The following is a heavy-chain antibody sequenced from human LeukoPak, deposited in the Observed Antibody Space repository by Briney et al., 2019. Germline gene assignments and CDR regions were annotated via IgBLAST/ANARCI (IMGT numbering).Heavy chain of an antibody. Sequence: ASVRVSRTSSRYTFTSYDINWVRHAPGQGREWMGWINANIGNTRYTQKFQGRVTMTRATTISTACRGLRTVRSEDTAVYYCARSGGYHSLDYWGQGTLVTVSS. CDR2: INANIGNT. D-gene: IGHD5-12*01. CDR3: ARSGGYHSLDY. CDR1: RYTFTSYD. J-gene: IGHJ4*02. V-gene: IGHV1-8*01.